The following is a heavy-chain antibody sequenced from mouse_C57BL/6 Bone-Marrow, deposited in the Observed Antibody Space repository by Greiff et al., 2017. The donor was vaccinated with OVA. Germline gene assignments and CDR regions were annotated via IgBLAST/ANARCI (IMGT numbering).Heavy chain of an antibody. V-gene: IGHV2-2*01. J-gene: IGHJ3*01. CDR1: GFSLTRYG. CDR3: ASGDYDYDVPFAY. D-gene: IGHD2-4*01. Sequence: IQLQQSGPGLVQPSQSLSITCTVSGFSLTRYGVHWVRQSPGKGLEWLGVIWSGGSTDYNAAFISRLSISKDNSKSQVFFKMNSLQADDTAIYYCASGDYDYDVPFAYWGQGTLVTVSA. CDR2: IWSGGST.